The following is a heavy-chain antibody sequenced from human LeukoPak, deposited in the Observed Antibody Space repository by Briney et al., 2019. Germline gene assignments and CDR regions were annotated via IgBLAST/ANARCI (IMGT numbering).Heavy chain of an antibody. CDR2: IHYSGST. V-gene: IGHV4-59*08. CDR3: ARRYYDSSGNYSVDAFDI. D-gene: IGHD3-22*01. Sequence: SETLSLTCTVPGGSISSYYWSWIRQPPGKGLEWIGFIHYSGSTNYNPSLKSRVTISVDTSKNQFSLKLNSVTAADTAVYYCARRYYDSSGNYSVDAFDIGGQGTMVTVSS. J-gene: IGHJ3*02. CDR1: GGSISSYY.